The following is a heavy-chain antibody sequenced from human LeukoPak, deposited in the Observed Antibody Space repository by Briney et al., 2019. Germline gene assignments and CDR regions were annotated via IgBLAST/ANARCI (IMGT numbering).Heavy chain of an antibody. D-gene: IGHD4-23*01. Sequence: GGSLRLSCAASEFTFWMHWVRQAPGKGLVWVSRIASDGSSTTYADSVKGRFSISRDNAKNTLYLQMNSLRVEDTAVYYCARGRPHGNDYWGQGTLVTVSS. CDR2: IASDGSST. CDR3: ARGRPHGNDY. CDR1: EFTFW. J-gene: IGHJ4*02. V-gene: IGHV3-74*01.